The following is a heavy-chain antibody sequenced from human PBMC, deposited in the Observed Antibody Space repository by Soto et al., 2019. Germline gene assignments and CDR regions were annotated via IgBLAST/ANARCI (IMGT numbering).Heavy chain of an antibody. CDR3: AREGWNYYYGMDV. V-gene: IGHV4-61*01. Sequence: SETLSLTCPVSGSSVNSGSFYWTWIRQPPGKGLEWIGHLYYSGITNYNPSLKSRVAISVDTTKNQFSLKMGSVTAADTAVYYCAREGWNYYYGMDVWGQGTTVTVSS. CDR1: GSSVNSGSFY. J-gene: IGHJ6*02. CDR2: LYYSGIT. D-gene: IGHD3-3*01.